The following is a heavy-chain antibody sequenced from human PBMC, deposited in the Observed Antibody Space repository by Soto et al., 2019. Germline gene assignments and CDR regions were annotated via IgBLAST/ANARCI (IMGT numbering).Heavy chain of an antibody. J-gene: IGHJ4*02. D-gene: IGHD3-22*01. V-gene: IGHV1-18*01. CDR3: ARDFYYYDSSGYYHSEYFDY. CDR1: GYTFTSYG. CDR2: ISAYNGNT. Sequence: QVQLVQSGAEVKKPGASVKVSCKASGYTFTSYGIGWVRQAPGQGLEWMGWISAYNGNTNYAQKLQGRVTMTTDTSTSTAYMELRSLRSDDTAVYYCARDFYYYDSSGYYHSEYFDYWGQGTLVTVSS.